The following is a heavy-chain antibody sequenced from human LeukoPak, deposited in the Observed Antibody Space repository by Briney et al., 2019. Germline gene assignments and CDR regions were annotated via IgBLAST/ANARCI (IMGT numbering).Heavy chain of an antibody. J-gene: IGHJ4*02. CDR3: ARGDYGSTWYDFFFDY. Sequence: GGSLRLSCAASGFTFNNYALHWVRQPPGKGLEWVSVISYNGNDKYYTDSVKGRFTISRDNSNNTLYLQMNSLRGEDTAVYYCARGDYGSTWYDFFFDYRGQGILVTVSS. CDR2: ISYNGNDK. CDR1: GFTFNNYA. V-gene: IGHV3-30-3*01. D-gene: IGHD6-13*01.